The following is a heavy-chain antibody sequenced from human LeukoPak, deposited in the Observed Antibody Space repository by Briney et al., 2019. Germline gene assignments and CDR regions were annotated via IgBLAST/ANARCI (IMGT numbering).Heavy chain of an antibody. CDR2: ISYNGRTT. V-gene: IGHV3-30*18. Sequence: GGSLRLSCAASGFTFSSYAIYWVGPAPGKGLELEAAISYNGRTTYYADSVKGRFTISRDNSKNTVYLQLNSLGAEDTAVYSCAKEYCSGGCHEDYFDYWGQGTLVTVSS. J-gene: IGHJ4*02. D-gene: IGHD2-15*01. CDR1: GFTFSSYA. CDR3: AKEYCSGGCHEDYFDY.